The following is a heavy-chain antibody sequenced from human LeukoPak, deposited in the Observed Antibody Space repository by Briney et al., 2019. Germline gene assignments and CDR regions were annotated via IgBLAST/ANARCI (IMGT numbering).Heavy chain of an antibody. Sequence: SETLSLTCTVSGGSISGYNWNWIRQPPGKGLEWVGEVNHSGITNYNPSLKSRVTISVDTSKNQFSLKLSSVTAADTAVHYCARGRYFDLWGRGTLVTVSS. CDR1: GGSISGYN. CDR2: VNHSGIT. V-gene: IGHV4-34*01. CDR3: ARGRYFDL. J-gene: IGHJ2*01.